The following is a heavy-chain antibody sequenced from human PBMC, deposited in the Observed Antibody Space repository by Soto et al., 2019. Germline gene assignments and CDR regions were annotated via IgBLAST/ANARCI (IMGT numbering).Heavy chain of an antibody. CDR3: ARAPSIAARLWFDY. CDR1: GDSVTSNSSS. J-gene: IGHJ4*02. Sequence: SQTLSLPCAIYGDSVTSNSSSRNWIRQSPSRGLEWLGRTYYRSKWYNDYAVSVKSRITINPDTSKNQFSLQLNSVTPEDTAVYYCARAPSIAARLWFDYWGQGTLVTVSS. CDR2: TYYRSKWYN. V-gene: IGHV6-1*01. D-gene: IGHD6-6*01.